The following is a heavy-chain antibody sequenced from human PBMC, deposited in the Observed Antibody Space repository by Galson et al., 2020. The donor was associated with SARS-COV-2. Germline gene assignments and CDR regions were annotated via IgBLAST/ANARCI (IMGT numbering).Heavy chain of an antibody. CDR3: VRFVGQKGHGVFDI. CDR1: GYTFTSYD. V-gene: IGHV1-8*01. D-gene: IGHD2-8*01. CDR2: MNPNSDYR. Sequence: ASVKVSCTASGYTFTSYDINWVRQATGQGLEWMGWMNPNSDYRGYAQKFHGRVTMTRDTSISTAYMELSSLTSDDTAVYYCVRFVGQKGHGVFDIGGRGTMVTVSS. J-gene: IGHJ3*02.